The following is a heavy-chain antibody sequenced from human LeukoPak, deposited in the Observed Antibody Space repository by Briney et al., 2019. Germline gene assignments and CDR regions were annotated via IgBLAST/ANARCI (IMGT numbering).Heavy chain of an antibody. Sequence: GASVKVSCKVSGYTLTELSMHWVRQAPGKGLEWMGGFDPEDGETIYAQKFQGRVTMTEDTSTDTAYMELSSLRSDDTAVYYCRTDRYGDYGDYIDYWGQGTLVTVSS. V-gene: IGHV1-24*01. CDR2: FDPEDGET. J-gene: IGHJ4*02. CDR1: GYTLTELS. D-gene: IGHD4-17*01. CDR3: RTDRYGDYGDYIDY.